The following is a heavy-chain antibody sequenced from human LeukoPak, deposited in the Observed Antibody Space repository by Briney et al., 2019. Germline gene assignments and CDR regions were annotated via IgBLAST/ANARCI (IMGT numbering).Heavy chain of an antibody. Sequence: SETLSLPCNVSGGPISSCSYYWRWIRLHHGQGLEWNGSICYRGSTFYNPSLQSRVTISVDTSKNQSSLKLSSVTAADTTVYYSARLLIVGATTYGPVWFDPWGQETLVTVSS. CDR2: ICYRGST. J-gene: IGHJ5*02. D-gene: IGHD1-26*01. V-gene: IGHV4-39*01. CDR3: ARLLIVGATTYGPVWFDP. CDR1: GGPISSCSYY.